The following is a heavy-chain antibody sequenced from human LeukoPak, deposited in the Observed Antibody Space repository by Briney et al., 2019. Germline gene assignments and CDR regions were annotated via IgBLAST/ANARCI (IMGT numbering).Heavy chain of an antibody. D-gene: IGHD3-22*01. CDR3: ARDRSGYYDAFDI. Sequence: GASVKVSCKTSGYTFTGYYMHWVRQAPGQGLEWMGIINPSGGSTSYAQKFQGRVTMTRDMSTSTVYMELSSLRSEDTAVYYCARDRSGYYDAFDIWGQGTMVTVSS. V-gene: IGHV1-46*01. J-gene: IGHJ3*02. CDR1: GYTFTGYY. CDR2: INPSGGST.